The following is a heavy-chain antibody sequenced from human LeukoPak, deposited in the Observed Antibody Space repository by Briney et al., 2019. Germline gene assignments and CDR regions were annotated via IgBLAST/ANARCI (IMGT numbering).Heavy chain of an antibody. CDR1: GFTFSSYA. Sequence: AGGSLRLSCAASGFTFSSYAMHWVRQAPGKGLEWVAVISYDGSNKYYADSVKGRFTISRDNSKNTLYLQMNSLRAEDTAVYYCAREWDGAWGQGTLVTVSS. J-gene: IGHJ5*02. D-gene: IGHD2-8*01. V-gene: IGHV3-30-3*01. CDR2: ISYDGSNK. CDR3: AREWDGA.